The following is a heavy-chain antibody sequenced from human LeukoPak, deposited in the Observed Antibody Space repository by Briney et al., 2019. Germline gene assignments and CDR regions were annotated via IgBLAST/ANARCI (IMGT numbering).Heavy chain of an antibody. Sequence: SQTLSLTCTVSGGSISSTGYYWSWIRQHPGKGLEWIGYIYFSGSAYYNPSLKSRVTISVDTSRNQFSLRLSSVTAADTAVYYCARVAVARLAYFDYWGQGTLVTVSS. D-gene: IGHD6-19*01. CDR3: ARVAVARLAYFDY. V-gene: IGHV4-31*03. CDR1: GGSISSTGYY. CDR2: IYFSGSA. J-gene: IGHJ4*02.